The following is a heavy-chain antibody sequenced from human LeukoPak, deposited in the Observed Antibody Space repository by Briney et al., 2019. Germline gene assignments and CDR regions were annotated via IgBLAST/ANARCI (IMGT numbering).Heavy chain of an antibody. CDR2: IRYDGSNK. J-gene: IGHJ4*02. V-gene: IGHV3-30*02. Sequence: GGSLRLSCAASGFTFSSYGMHWVRQAPGKGLEWVAFIRYDGSNKYYADSVKDRFTISRDNSKNTLYLQMNSLRAEDTAVYYCANDGYGDYVIDYWGQGTLVTVSS. D-gene: IGHD4-17*01. CDR3: ANDGYGDYVIDY. CDR1: GFTFSSYG.